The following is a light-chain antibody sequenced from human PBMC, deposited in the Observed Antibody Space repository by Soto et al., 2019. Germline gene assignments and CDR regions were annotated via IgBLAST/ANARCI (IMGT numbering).Light chain of an antibody. V-gene: IGLV2-23*01. CDR2: EGS. J-gene: IGLJ1*01. CDR1: SSDVGRYNL. Sequence: QSALTQPASVSVSPGQSITISCTGTSSDVGRYNLVSWYKQHPGKDHKLMIYEGSTRPSGVSNRFSGSKSGNTTSLTISGLQGEDEADYYCWSYAGSSTFYVFGIRHKHTVL. CDR3: WSYAGSSTFYV.